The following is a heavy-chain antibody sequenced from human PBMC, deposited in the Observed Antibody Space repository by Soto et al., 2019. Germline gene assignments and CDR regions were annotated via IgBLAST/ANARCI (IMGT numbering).Heavy chain of an antibody. CDR3: SRQLVLRYFAPGDY. J-gene: IGHJ4*02. Sequence: GGSLRLSCAASGFTFSSYWMHWVRQAPGKGLVWVSRINTDASSTNYADSVKGRFTISRDDAKNTLYLQMNSLRAEDTAVYYCSRQLVLRYFAPGDYWGQVTLVFVSS. CDR1: GFTFSSYW. D-gene: IGHD3-9*01. V-gene: IGHV3-74*01. CDR2: INTDASST.